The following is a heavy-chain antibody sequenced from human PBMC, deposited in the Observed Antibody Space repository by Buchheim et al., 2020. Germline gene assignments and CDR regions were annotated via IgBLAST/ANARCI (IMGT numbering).Heavy chain of an antibody. D-gene: IGHD3-22*01. CDR1: GFTFSSYG. J-gene: IGHJ4*02. V-gene: IGHV3-30*18. CDR2: ISYDGSNK. CDR3: AKVSYDSSGYVDY. Sequence: QVQLVESGGGVVQPGRSLRLSCAASGFTFSSYGMHWVRQAPGKGLEWVAVISYDGSNKYYADSVKGRFTISRDNSKNTLYLQMNSLRAEDTAMYYCAKVSYDSSGYVDYWGQGTL.